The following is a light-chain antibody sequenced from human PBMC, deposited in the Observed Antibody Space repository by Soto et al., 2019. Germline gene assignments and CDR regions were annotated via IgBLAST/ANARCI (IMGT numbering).Light chain of an antibody. Sequence: DIQMTQSPSSLSASVGARVTITCRASQSIRSYLNWYQQKPGKAPKLLIYAASSLQSGVPSRFSGSGSGTDFTLTISSLQPEDFATYYCQQSYSTPDTFDQGTKLEIK. J-gene: IGKJ2*01. CDR2: AAS. CDR1: QSIRSY. V-gene: IGKV1-39*01. CDR3: QQSYSTPDT.